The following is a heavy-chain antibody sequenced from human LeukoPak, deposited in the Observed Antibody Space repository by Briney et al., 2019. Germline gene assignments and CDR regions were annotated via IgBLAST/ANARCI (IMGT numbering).Heavy chain of an antibody. Sequence: SETLSLTCTVSGGSIISYYWNWIRQPAGKGLEWIGRIYTSGSTNYNPSLQSRVTMSVDTSKKQFSLKLSSVTAADTAVYYCAREARTFYDFWSGYFDYWGQGTLVTVSS. CDR2: IYTSGST. V-gene: IGHV4-4*07. J-gene: IGHJ4*02. CDR3: AREARTFYDFWSGYFDY. D-gene: IGHD3-3*01. CDR1: GGSIISYY.